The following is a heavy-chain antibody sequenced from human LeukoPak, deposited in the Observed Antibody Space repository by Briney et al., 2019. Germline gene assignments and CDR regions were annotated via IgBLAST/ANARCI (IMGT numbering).Heavy chain of an antibody. CDR3: AKGGGGVLAS. D-gene: IGHD3-16*01. V-gene: IGHV3-30*02. Sequence: GGSLRLSCAASGFSFSSYGMHWVRQAPGKGLEWVTFIRYDGSNKYYADSVKGRITISRDNSKNTLFLQMNSLKADDTAVYYCAKGGGGVLASWGQGTLVTVSS. CDR2: IRYDGSNK. CDR1: GFSFSSYG. J-gene: IGHJ4*02.